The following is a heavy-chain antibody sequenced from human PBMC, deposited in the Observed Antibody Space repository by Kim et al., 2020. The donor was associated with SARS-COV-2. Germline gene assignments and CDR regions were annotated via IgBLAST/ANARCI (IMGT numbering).Heavy chain of an antibody. J-gene: IGHJ4*02. V-gene: IGHV3-48*02. CDR2: IRRSGSAI. CDR1: GLTFSTTD. Sequence: GGSLRLSCAVSGLTFSTTDMHWVRQAPGKGLEWIAYIRRSGSAIVYADSVKGRFTISRDEAKNSIFLQMNSLRDEDTAVYYCARDRTAFDYWGQGTLGTVSS. D-gene: IGHD1-1*01. CDR3: ARDRTAFDY.